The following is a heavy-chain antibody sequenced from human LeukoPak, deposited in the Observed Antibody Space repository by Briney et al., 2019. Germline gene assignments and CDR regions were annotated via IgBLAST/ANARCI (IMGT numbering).Heavy chain of an antibody. CDR1: GGSNSSSNW. V-gene: IGHV4-4*02. D-gene: IGHD6-19*01. CDR2: IYHSGST. Sequence: SETLSLTCAVSGGSNSSSNWWSWVRQPPGKGLEWIGEIYHSGSTNYNPSLKSRVTISVDKSKNQFSLKLSSVTAADTAVYYCARVKQWLADFDYWGQGTLVTVSS. CDR3: ARVKQWLADFDY. J-gene: IGHJ4*02.